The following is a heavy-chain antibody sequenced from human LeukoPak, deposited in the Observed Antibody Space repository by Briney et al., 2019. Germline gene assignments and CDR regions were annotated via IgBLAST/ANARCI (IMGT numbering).Heavy chain of an antibody. V-gene: IGHV4-61*01. CDR1: GGSVSSGSCY. J-gene: IGHJ6*02. Sequence: SETLSLTCTVSGGSVSSGSCYWSWIRQPPGKGLEWIGYIYYSGSTNYNPSLKSRVTISVDTSKNQFSLKLSSVTAADTAVYYCAREICSSTSCYGAPYYYYGMDVWGQGTTVTVSS. CDR2: IYYSGST. D-gene: IGHD2-2*01. CDR3: AREICSSTSCYGAPYYYYGMDV.